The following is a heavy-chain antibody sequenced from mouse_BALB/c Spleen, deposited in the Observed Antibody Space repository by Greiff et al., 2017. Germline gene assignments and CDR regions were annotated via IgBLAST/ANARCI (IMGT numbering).Heavy chain of an antibody. CDR1: GFNIKDTY. CDR2: IDPANGNT. Sequence: EVQVVESGAELVKPGASVKLSCTASGFNIKDTYMHWVKQRPEQGLEWIGRIDPANGNTKYDPKFQGKATITADTSSNTAYLQLSSLTSEDTAVYYCARGGNYLFDYWGQGTTLTVSS. J-gene: IGHJ2*01. V-gene: IGHV14-3*02. CDR3: ARGGNYLFDY. D-gene: IGHD2-1*01.